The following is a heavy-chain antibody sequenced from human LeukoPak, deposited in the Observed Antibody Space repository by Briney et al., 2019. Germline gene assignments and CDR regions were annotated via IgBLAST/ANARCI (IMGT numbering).Heavy chain of an antibody. Sequence: GGSLRLSCASSGFTFSNGGMHWVRQAPGKGLEWVAFIRYDGTNQYYADSVKGRFTISRENSKNTLYLQMNSLRREDTAVYYCAKVEGLDYYDNSGPGGGWGQGTLVTVSS. CDR3: AKVEGLDYYDNSGPGGG. CDR2: IRYDGTNQ. CDR1: GFTFSNGG. D-gene: IGHD3-22*01. V-gene: IGHV3-30*02. J-gene: IGHJ4*02.